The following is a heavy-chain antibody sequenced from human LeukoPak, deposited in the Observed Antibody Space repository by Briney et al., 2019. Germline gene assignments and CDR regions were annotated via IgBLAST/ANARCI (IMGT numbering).Heavy chain of an antibody. D-gene: IGHD2-15*01. CDR3: AQQVGYCSSGSCYFTY. CDR1: GFTLSSYS. J-gene: IGHJ1*01. Sequence: SGGSLRLSCAASGFTLSSYSMNWVRQAPGKGLEWISYMNSDRYSNTIYYGDTVKGRFTISRDNAKNSLYLQMNSLRAEDTAVYYCAQQVGYCSSGSCYFTYWGQGTLVTVSS. V-gene: IGHV3-48*01. CDR2: MNSDRYSNTI.